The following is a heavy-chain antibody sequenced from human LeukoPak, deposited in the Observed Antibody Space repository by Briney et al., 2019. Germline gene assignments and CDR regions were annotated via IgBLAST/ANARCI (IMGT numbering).Heavy chain of an antibody. CDR2: ISASDDST. Sequence: GGSLRLSCAASGLTFSSYGMSWVRQAPGQGLEWVSSISASDDSTYNADSVKGRFSISRDNSKNTLYLQMNSLRAEDTAVYYCAKGLRYFDYWGQGTLVTVSS. CDR3: AKGLRYFDY. J-gene: IGHJ4*02. V-gene: IGHV3-23*01. CDR1: GLTFSSYG. D-gene: IGHD3-9*01.